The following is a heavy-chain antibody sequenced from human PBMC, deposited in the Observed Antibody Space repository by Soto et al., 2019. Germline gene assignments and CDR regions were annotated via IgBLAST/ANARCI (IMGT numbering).Heavy chain of an antibody. J-gene: IGHJ6*02. CDR1: GGTFSSYA. V-gene: IGHV1-69*01. CDR3: ARDTAVMVTYYYGMDV. D-gene: IGHD5-18*01. Sequence: QVQLVQSGAEVKKPGSSVKVSCKASGGTFSSYAISWVRQAPGQGLEWMGGIIPIFGTANYAQKFQGRVTITADESTSTAYMELSRLRSEVTDVYYCARDTAVMVTYYYGMDVWGQGTTVTVSS. CDR2: IIPIFGTA.